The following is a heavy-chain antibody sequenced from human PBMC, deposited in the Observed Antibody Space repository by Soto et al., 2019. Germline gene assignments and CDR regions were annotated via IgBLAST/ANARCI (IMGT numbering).Heavy chain of an antibody. CDR1: GSTFTRYG. J-gene: IGHJ5*02. V-gene: IGHV1-18*01. CDR2: XSAYNXNT. Sequence: GXSVKXSCKASGSTFTRYGISWVRQAPGQGLEWMGWXSAYNXNTNYAQKLQGXVTMTTDTSTSTAYMELRSLRSDDKAVYYCARGQQQFWFDPWGQGTLVTVSS. CDR3: ARGQQQFWFDP. D-gene: IGHD6-13*01.